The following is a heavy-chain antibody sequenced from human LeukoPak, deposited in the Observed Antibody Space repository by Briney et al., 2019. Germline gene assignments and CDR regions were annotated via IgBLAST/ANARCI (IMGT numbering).Heavy chain of an antibody. V-gene: IGHV3-53*01. D-gene: IGHD6-19*01. CDR1: GFTFSSSA. Sequence: PGGSLRLSCAASGFTFSSSAMSWVRPAPGKGLEWVSVIYSGGSTYYADSVKGRFTISRDNSKNTLYLQMNSLRAEDTAVYYCARVPGSGWHFDYWGQGTLVTVSS. J-gene: IGHJ4*02. CDR3: ARVPGSGWHFDY. CDR2: IYSGGST.